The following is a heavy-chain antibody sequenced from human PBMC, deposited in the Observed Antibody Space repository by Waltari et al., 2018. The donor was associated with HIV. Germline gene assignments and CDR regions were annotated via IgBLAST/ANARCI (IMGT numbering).Heavy chain of an antibody. CDR1: GGSISSGYYY. V-gene: IGHV4-61*02. D-gene: IGHD3-10*01. CDR2: VYTCGST. J-gene: IGHJ2*01. CDR3: ARALDYYESGSFPWWFFDL. Sequence: QVQLRESGPGLVKPSQTLSLTCTVSGGSISSGYYYWSWIRQPAGKGLEWIGRVYTCGSTNYNPARKSRVSISVDTSNNQFSLKLSAVTAADTAVYYCARALDYYESGSFPWWFFDLWGRGTLVTVTS.